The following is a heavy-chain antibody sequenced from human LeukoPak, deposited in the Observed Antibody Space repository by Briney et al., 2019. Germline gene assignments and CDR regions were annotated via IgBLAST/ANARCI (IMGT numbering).Heavy chain of an antibody. V-gene: IGHV1-8*02. CDR1: GYIFTNYA. D-gene: IGHD7-27*01. J-gene: IGHJ4*02. Sequence: ASVKVSCKASGYIFTNYAINWVRQATGQRPEWMGWMSPNSGDTGYAQKFQDRVTMTRNTSISTAYMELSSLRSDDTAVYYCARGPPNWGYDYWGPGTLVTVSS. CDR3: ARGPPNWGYDY. CDR2: MSPNSGDT.